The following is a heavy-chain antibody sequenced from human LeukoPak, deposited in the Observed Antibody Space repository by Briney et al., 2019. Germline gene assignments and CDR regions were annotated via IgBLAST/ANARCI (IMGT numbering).Heavy chain of an antibody. CDR1: GDSVSSNSAA. V-gene: IGHV6-1*01. CDR3: ARETGSSWYYFDN. CDR2: TYYRTQWYK. Sequence: SQTLSLTCAISGDSVSSNSAAWTWFRQSPSRGLEWLGRTYYRTQWYKEYAVAVKSRITINPDTSKNQFSLQLSSVTPEDTAVYYCARETGSSWYYFDNWGQGTLVTVSS. D-gene: IGHD6-13*01. J-gene: IGHJ4*02.